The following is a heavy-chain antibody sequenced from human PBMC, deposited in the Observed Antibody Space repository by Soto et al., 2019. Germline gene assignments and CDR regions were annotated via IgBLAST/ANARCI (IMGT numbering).Heavy chain of an antibody. J-gene: IGHJ4*02. D-gene: IGHD3-16*01. CDR3: VSWVSAHFDY. V-gene: IGHV3-23*05. CDR2: INPSGSNT. CDR1: GLTFNSHT. Sequence: EVQLLESGGGLVQPGGSLRLSCTASGLTFNSHTMSLVRQAPGTGLEWVSTINPSGSNTHYADSVKGRFTISRDNSRNTVDLQRSILSGADPALYDGVSWVSAHFDYWGQGTLVNVSS.